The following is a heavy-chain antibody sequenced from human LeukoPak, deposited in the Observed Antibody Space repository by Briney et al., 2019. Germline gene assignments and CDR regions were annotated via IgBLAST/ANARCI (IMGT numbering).Heavy chain of an antibody. CDR1: GDSISSSKW. CDR2: IYDSGST. V-gene: IGHV4-4*02. Sequence: SGTLSLTCAVSGDSISSSKWWSWVRRPPGKGLEWIGEIYDSGSTNYSPSLKSRVTISVDKSRNQFSLKLSSVTAADTAVYYCARTRYYYNSRSYGAPYYFDYWGQGTLVTVSS. D-gene: IGHD3-10*01. CDR3: ARTRYYYNSRSYGAPYYFDY. J-gene: IGHJ4*02.